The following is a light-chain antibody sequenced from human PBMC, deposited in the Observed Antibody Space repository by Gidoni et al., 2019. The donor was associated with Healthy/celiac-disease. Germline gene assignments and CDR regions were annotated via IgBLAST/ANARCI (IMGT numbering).Light chain of an antibody. CDR2: EVS. V-gene: IGLV2-8*01. CDR3: SSYAGSNIVV. Sequence: QSALTQPPSASGSPGQSVTISCTGTSSDVGGYNYVSWYQQHPGKAPQLMIYEVSKRPSGVPDRFSASKSGNTASLTVSGLQAEDEADYYCSSYAGSNIVVFGGGTKLTVL. CDR1: SSDVGGYNY. J-gene: IGLJ2*01.